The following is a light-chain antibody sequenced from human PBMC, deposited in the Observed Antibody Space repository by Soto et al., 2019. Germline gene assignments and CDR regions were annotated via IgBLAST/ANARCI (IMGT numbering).Light chain of an antibody. Sequence: DIQMTQSPDSLSSSAGDRVTLTCRASQDITNNLAWYQQKPGQVPKLLISAASTWPTKVAPRFGGGGSGTEFTLTISSLQADDVATYYCQIYNDAPLTFGGGTKVDI. CDR3: QIYNDAPLT. J-gene: IGKJ3*01. CDR1: QDITNN. CDR2: AAS. V-gene: IGKV1-27*01.